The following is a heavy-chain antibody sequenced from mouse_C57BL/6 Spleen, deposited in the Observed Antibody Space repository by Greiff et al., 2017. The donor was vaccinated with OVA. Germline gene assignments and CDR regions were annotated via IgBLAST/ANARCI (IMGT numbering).Heavy chain of an antibody. J-gene: IGHJ4*01. CDR2: IWSGGST. V-gene: IGHV2-4*01. D-gene: IGHD2-1*01. CDR1: GFSLTSYG. Sequence: QVHVKQSGPGLVQPSQSLSITCTVSGFSLTSYGVHWVRQPPGKGLEWLGVIWSGGSTDYNAAFISRLSISKDNSKSQVFFKMNSLQADDTAIYYCAKNYGNYGDYWGQGTSVTVSS. CDR3: AKNYGNYGDY.